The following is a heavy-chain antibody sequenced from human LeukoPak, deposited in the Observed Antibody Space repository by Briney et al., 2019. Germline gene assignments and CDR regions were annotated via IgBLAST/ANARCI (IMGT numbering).Heavy chain of an antibody. CDR2: INPSGGTT. CDR3: ARDPTVDTAMVEFDY. D-gene: IGHD5-18*01. CDR1: GYTFINYY. V-gene: IGHV1-46*01. Sequence: ASVKVSCKASGYTFINYYLHWVRQAPGQGLEWVGIINPSGGTTSFAQKFQGRLTMTRDTSTSTVYMELSSLRSEDTAVYYCARDPTVDTAMVEFDYWGQGTLVTVSS. J-gene: IGHJ4*02.